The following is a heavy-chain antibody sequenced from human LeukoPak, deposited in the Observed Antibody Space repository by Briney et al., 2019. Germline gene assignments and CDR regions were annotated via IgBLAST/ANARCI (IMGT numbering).Heavy chain of an antibody. CDR1: GFTFSSYG. CDR3: AKGTVPAAKHTYAFDI. Sequence: GGSLRLSCAASGFTFSSYGMHWVRQAPGKGLEWVAFIRYDGSNKYYADSVKGRFTISRDNSKNTLYLQMNSLRAEDTAVYYCAKGTVPAAKHTYAFDIWGQGTMVTVSS. D-gene: IGHD2-2*01. J-gene: IGHJ3*02. V-gene: IGHV3-30*02. CDR2: IRYDGSNK.